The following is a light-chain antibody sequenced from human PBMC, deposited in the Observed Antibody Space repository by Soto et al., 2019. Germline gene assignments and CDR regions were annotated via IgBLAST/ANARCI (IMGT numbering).Light chain of an antibody. Sequence: ERATPSRAALDRVINNYLAWYQQKAGQPPRLLIYAASGRATGIPARFSGSGSGTDFTLTICRLLSEDIALDPCHRSGRSPWTVRQVSTF. V-gene: IGKV3-20*01. J-gene: IGKJ4*02. CDR1: RVINNY. CDR2: AAS. CDR3: HRSGRSPWTVRQVST.